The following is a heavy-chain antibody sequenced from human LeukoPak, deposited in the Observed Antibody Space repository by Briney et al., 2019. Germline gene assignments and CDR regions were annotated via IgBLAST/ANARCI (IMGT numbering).Heavy chain of an antibody. Sequence: GGSLRLSCVASGFTFGKYWMSWVRQAPGKGLEWVANIKLDGSEKNYVDSVKGRFTISRDNAKNSLYLQMNSLRAEDTAVYYCARVGDFWSGYFYYYYYGMDVWGQGTTVTVSS. V-gene: IGHV3-7*03. J-gene: IGHJ6*02. D-gene: IGHD3-3*01. CDR3: ARVGDFWSGYFYYYYYGMDV. CDR2: IKLDGSEK. CDR1: GFTFGKYW.